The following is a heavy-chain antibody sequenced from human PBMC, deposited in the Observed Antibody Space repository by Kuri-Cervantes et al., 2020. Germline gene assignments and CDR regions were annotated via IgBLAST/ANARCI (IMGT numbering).Heavy chain of an antibody. CDR3: ARHRGNAYGKMWDFDY. CDR1: AYSISSGYY. D-gene: IGHD5-18*01. J-gene: IGHJ4*02. Sequence: ESLKISCGVSAYSISSGYYWGWIRQPPGKGLEWIGSIYHSGSTYYNPPLKSRVTISVDTSKNHFSLRMSSMTAADTAVYYCARHRGNAYGKMWDFDYWGQGNLVTVSS. V-gene: IGHV4-38-2*01. CDR2: IYHSGST.